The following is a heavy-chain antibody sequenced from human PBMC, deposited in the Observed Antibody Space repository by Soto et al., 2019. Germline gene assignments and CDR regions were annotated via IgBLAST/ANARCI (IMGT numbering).Heavy chain of an antibody. CDR1: GFTFSSYG. J-gene: IGHJ5*02. D-gene: IGHD3-10*01. CDR3: ARDPRPYYSGWFDP. Sequence: QVQLVESGGGVVQPGRSLRLSCAASGFTFSSYGMHWVRQAPGKGLEWVAVIWYDGSNKYYADSVKGRFTISRDNSKNTPYLQMNSLRAEDTAVYYCARDPRPYYSGWFDPWGQGTLVTVSS. CDR2: IWYDGSNK. V-gene: IGHV3-33*01.